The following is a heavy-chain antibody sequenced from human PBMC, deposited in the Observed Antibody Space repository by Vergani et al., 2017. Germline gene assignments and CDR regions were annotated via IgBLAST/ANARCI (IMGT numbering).Heavy chain of an antibody. CDR2: ISGTGGST. CDR1: GFTFSNYA. D-gene: IGHD6-19*01. J-gene: IGHJ4*02. CDR3: ATLRQHWLYNYFDY. Sequence: EVHLLESGGGLVQSGGSLRLSCAASGFTFSNYAVSWVRQAPGRGLEWVPGISGTGGSTYYADSVKGSFTISRDNSKNTLYLQMNSLRAEDTAVYYCATLRQHWLYNYFDYWGQGTLVTVSS. V-gene: IGHV3-23*01.